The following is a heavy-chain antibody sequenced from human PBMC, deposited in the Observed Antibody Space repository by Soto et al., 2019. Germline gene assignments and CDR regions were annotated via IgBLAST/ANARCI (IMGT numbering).Heavy chain of an antibody. V-gene: IGHV4-34*01. J-gene: IGHJ6*02. D-gene: IGHD3-22*01. CDR1: GGSCSGYY. Sequence: SETLSLTCAVYGGSCSGYYWSWIRQPPGKGLEWIGEINHSGSTNYNPSLKSRVTISVDTSKSQFSLKLSSVTAADTAVYYCARSPDSSGYYPRWYYYGMDVWGQGTTVTVSS. CDR3: ARSPDSSGYYPRWYYYGMDV. CDR2: INHSGST.